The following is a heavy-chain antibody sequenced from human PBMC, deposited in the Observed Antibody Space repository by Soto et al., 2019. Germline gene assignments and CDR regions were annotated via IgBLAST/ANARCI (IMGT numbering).Heavy chain of an antibody. J-gene: IGHJ3*02. CDR1: GFSLSTSGVG. D-gene: IGHD6-19*01. CDR3: AHPSHSSGWHHDAFDI. Sequence: QITLKESGPTLVKPTQTLTLTCTFSGFSLSTSGVGVGWIRQPPGKALEWLALIYWDDDKRYSPSLKSRLTITKDTPKNQVVLTMTNMDPVDTATYYCAHPSHSSGWHHDAFDIWGQGTMVTVSS. CDR2: IYWDDDK. V-gene: IGHV2-5*02.